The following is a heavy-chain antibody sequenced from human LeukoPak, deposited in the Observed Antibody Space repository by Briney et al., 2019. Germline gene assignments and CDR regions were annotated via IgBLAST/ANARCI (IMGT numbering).Heavy chain of an antibody. Sequence: SETLSLTCTVSGGSISSGDYYWRWIRQPPRKGLERIGYIYYSGSTYYNPSLKSRVTISVDTSKNQFSLKLSSVTAADTAVYYCARDNSGPSGNPISWGQGTLVTVSS. CDR1: GGSISSGDYY. V-gene: IGHV4-30-4*01. D-gene: IGHD1-26*01. CDR2: IYYSGST. J-gene: IGHJ4*02. CDR3: ARDNSGPSGNPIS.